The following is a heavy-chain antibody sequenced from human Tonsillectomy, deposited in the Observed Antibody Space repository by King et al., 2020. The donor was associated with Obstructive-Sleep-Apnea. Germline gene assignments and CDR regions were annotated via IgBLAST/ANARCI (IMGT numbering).Heavy chain of an antibody. J-gene: IGHJ4*02. V-gene: IGHV4-59*02. CDR2: IYHSGSS. Sequence: QLQESGPGLVKPSESLSLTCTVSGGSVSSYYWSWIRQTPGKGLEWIGYIYHSGSSNYNPALESRVTMSIDTSQNQFSLGLTSVTAEDTAMYYFARVARTSFFDFWGQGNPVTVSS. CDR3: ARVARTSFFDF. D-gene: IGHD1/OR15-1a*01. CDR1: GGSVSSYY.